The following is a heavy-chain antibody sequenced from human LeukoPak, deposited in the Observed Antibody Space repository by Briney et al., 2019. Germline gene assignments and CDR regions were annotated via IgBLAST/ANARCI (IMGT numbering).Heavy chain of an antibody. CDR1: GFTFRSYA. CDR2: LRGSGGST. V-gene: IGHV3-23*01. D-gene: IGHD1-26*01. Sequence: PGGSLRLFCAASGFTFRSYAMSWVRQAPGKGLEWVSALRGSGGSTYYADSAKGRFTISRDNSKSTLYLQMNSLRAEDTAVYYCAKDLIDLGAAFDYWGQGTLVTVSS. J-gene: IGHJ4*02. CDR3: AKDLIDLGAAFDY.